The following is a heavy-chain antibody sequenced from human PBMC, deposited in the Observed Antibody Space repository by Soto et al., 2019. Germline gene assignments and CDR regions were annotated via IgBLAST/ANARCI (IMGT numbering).Heavy chain of an antibody. CDR1: GGTFSSYA. CDR2: IIPIFGTA. CDR3: AEAPADSEAYYYGMDV. V-gene: IGHV1-69*13. Sequence: SVKVSCKASGGTFSSYAISWVRQAPGQGLEWMGGIIPIFGTANYAQKFQGRVTITADESTSTAYMELSSLRSEDTAVYYCAEAPADSEAYYYGMDVWGQGTTVTASS. J-gene: IGHJ6*02. D-gene: IGHD2-2*01.